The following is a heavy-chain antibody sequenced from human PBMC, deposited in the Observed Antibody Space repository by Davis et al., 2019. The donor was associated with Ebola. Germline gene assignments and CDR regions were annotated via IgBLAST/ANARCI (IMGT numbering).Heavy chain of an antibody. V-gene: IGHV1-18*01. CDR2: ISAYNGNT. D-gene: IGHD3-10*01. Sequence: AASVKVSCKASGYTFTSYGISWVRQAPGQGLEWMGWISAYNGNTNYAQKLQGRVTMTTDTSTSTAYMELRSLGSDDTAVYYCARSITMVRGVSWFDPWGQGTLVTGSS. CDR1: GYTFTSYG. J-gene: IGHJ5*02. CDR3: ARSITMVRGVSWFDP.